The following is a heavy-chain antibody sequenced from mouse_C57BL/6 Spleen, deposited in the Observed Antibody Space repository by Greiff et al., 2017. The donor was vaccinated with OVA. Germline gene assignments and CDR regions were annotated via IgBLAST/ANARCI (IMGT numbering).Heavy chain of an antibody. D-gene: IGHD1-1*01. CDR1: GYTFTDYY. J-gene: IGHJ4*01. V-gene: IGHV1-75*01. Sequence: VKLVESGPELVKPGASVKISCKSSGYTFTDYYINWVKQRPGQGLEWIGWIFPGSGSTYYNEKFKGKATLTVDKSSSTAYMLLSSLTSEDSAVYFCARTDYGSSYYAMDYWGQGTSVTVSS. CDR3: ARTDYGSSYYAMDY. CDR2: IFPGSGST.